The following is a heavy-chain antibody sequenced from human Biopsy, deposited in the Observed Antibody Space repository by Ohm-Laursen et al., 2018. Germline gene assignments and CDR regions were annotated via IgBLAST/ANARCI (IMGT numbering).Heavy chain of an antibody. J-gene: IGHJ4*02. D-gene: IGHD2-2*01. Sequence: ASVKVSCKAPTGTFNSYGIIWVRQAPGQGLEWKGRIIPILRTTAYAQTFLGRVTITADSPTSTVDMELTSLTSDDTAVYFCAREAIGYQLPCDDWGQGTLVTVSS. V-gene: IGHV1-69*11. CDR2: IIPILRTT. CDR1: TGTFNSYG. CDR3: AREAIGYQLPCDD.